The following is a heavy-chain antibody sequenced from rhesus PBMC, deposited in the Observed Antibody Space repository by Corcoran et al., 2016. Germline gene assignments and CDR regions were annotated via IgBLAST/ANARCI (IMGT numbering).Heavy chain of an antibody. J-gene: IGHJ6*01. CDR2: IKPKTGVT. CDR3: ARDQSDYNYYGLDS. V-gene: IGHV1-138*01. CDR1: GYTFTDYY. Sequence: QVQLVQSGAEVKKPGSSVKVSCKASGYTFTDYYMPWVRQAPGQGLECMGEIKPKTGVTNYAQEFQGRVTMTRDTSTSTAYMELSSLRSEDTAVYYCARDQSDYNYYGLDSWGQGVVVTVSS. D-gene: IGHD3-22*01.